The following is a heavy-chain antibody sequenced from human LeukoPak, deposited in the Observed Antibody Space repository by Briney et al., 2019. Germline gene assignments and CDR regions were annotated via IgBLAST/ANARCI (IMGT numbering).Heavy chain of an antibody. CDR1: GFTFSSYG. CDR3: AKVDIVATIDAGRLVDY. CDR2: ISNDGSNK. J-gene: IGHJ4*02. V-gene: IGHV3-30*18. D-gene: IGHD5-12*01. Sequence: QPGGSLRLSCAASGFTFSSYGMQWFRQAPDKGLEWVAAISNDGSNKYYADSVKGRFTISRDNSKNTLYLQMNSLRAEDTAVYYCAKVDIVATIDAGRLVDYWGRGTLVTVSS.